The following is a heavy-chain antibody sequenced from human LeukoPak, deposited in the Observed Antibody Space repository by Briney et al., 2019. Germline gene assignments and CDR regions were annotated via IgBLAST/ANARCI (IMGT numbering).Heavy chain of an antibody. CDR3: ARDDLQWYFDL. CDR2: IFYSGIS. CDR1: GGSISSSSYY. V-gene: IGHV4-39*07. J-gene: IGHJ2*01. Sequence: SETLSLTCTVSGGSISSSSYYWGWVRQSPGMGLEWIANIFYSGISYYNPSLNIRVTISVDTSKNHFSLNLSSVTAADTAVYYCARDDLQWYFDLWGRGTLVTVSS.